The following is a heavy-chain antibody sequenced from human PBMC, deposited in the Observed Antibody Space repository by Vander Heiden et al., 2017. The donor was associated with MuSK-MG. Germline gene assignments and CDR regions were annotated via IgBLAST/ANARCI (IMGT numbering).Heavy chain of an antibody. CDR3: ARGPTVTISYYFDY. V-gene: IGHV4-34*01. CDR2: INHSGST. D-gene: IGHD4-17*01. CDR1: GGSFSGYY. Sequence: QVQLQQWGAGLLKPSETLSLTCAVYGGSFSGYYWSWIRQPPGKGLEWIGEINHSGSTNYTPSLKSRVTISVDTSKNQFSLKLSSVTAADTAVYYCARGPTVTISYYFDYWGQGTLVTVSS. J-gene: IGHJ4*02.